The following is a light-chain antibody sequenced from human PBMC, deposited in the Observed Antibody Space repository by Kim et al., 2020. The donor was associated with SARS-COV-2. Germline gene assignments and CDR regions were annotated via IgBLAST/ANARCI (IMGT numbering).Light chain of an antibody. CDR1: QSISTY. V-gene: IGKV1-39*01. Sequence: SASVGDRVTITCRASQSISTYLNWYQQKPGKAPKLLIYAASSLQSGVPSRFSGSGSGTDFTLTISSLQPDDFATYYCQQSYSTLYTFGQGTKLDI. J-gene: IGKJ2*01. CDR3: QQSYSTLYT. CDR2: AAS.